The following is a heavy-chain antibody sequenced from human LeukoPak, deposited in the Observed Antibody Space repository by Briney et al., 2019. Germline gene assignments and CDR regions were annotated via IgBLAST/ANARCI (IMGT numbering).Heavy chain of an antibody. CDR2: IKQDGSET. Sequence: GGSLRLSCAASGFTFSNYWMIWLRQAPGKGVGWVAHIKQDGSETYYVDSVRGRFTISRDKAKNTLYMQMNRLRAADTAVYYCANALRAHYFDYWGQGTPVTVSS. J-gene: IGHJ4*02. D-gene: IGHD1-26*01. CDR1: GFTFSNYW. V-gene: IGHV3-7*02. CDR3: ANALRAHYFDY.